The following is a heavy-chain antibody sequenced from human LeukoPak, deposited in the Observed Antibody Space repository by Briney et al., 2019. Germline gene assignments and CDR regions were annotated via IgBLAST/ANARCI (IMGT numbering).Heavy chain of an antibody. CDR3: ASDPKGSGYEFAY. D-gene: IGHD5-12*01. CDR2: ISSSSSII. Sequence: PGGSLRLSCAAAGVTFSTYSRSWIRQAPGKGLEWASSISSSSSIIHYADSVKGRFTISRDNAQTSLYLQMNSLRDEATAVYYCASDPKGSGYEFAYWGQGTLVTISS. V-gene: IGHV3-48*02. CDR1: GVTFSTYS. J-gene: IGHJ4*02.